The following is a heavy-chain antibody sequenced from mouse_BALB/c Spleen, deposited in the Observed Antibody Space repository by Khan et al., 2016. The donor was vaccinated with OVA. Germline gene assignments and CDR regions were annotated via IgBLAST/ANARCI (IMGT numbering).Heavy chain of an antibody. J-gene: IGHJ3*01. CDR1: GYSFTLYY. Sequence: VQLQQSGPDLVKPGASVKISCKASGYSFTLYYMSWVKQSHGKSLEWIGRVNPNTDNINYNQEFKGKAILTVDKSSNTAYMELRILTSEDSAVYFCERGYDFFASWGQGTLVTVSA. V-gene: IGHV1-26*01. CDR2: VNPNTDNI. CDR3: ERGYDFFAS. D-gene: IGHD2-14*01.